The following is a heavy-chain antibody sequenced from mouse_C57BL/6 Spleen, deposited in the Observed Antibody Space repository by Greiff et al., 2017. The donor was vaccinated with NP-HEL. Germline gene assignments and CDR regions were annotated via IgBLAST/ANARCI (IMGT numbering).Heavy chain of an antibody. CDR2: ISSGGSYT. J-gene: IGHJ4*01. Sequence: DVKLVESGGDLVKPGGSLKLSCAASGFTFSSYGMSWVRQTPDKRLEWVATISSGGSYTYYPDSVKGRFTISRDNAKNTLYLQMSSLKSEDTAMDYCARITTVVRYAMDYWGQGTSVTVSS. V-gene: IGHV5-6*02. CDR1: GFTFSSYG. CDR3: ARITTVVRYAMDY. D-gene: IGHD1-1*01.